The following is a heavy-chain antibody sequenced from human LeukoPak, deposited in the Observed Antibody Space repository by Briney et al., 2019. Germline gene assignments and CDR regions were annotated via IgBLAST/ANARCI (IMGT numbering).Heavy chain of an antibody. CDR2: IYTSGST. CDR3: ARAYGSGSYHFDY. J-gene: IGHJ4*02. Sequence: SETLSLTCTVSGGSISSGSYYWSWLRQPAGRGLEWIGRIYTSGSTNYNPSLKSRVTISVDTSKNQFSLKLSSVTAADTAVYYCARAYGSGSYHFDYWGQGTLVTVSS. D-gene: IGHD3-10*01. V-gene: IGHV4-61*02. CDR1: GGSISSGSYY.